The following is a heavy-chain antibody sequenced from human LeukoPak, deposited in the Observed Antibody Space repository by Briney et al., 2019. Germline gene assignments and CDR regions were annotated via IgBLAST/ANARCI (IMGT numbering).Heavy chain of an antibody. Sequence: GESLRLSCAASGFTFSNYGMHWVRQAPGKGLEWVAVVSHDGSTKFYADSVKGRFTISRDNSKNTLDLQMYSLRAEDTAVYYCAKVPTSYASGWYFQHWGQGTLVTVSS. CDR1: GFTFSNYG. CDR3: AKVPTSYASGWYFQH. J-gene: IGHJ1*01. V-gene: IGHV3-30*18. D-gene: IGHD6-25*01. CDR2: VSHDGSTK.